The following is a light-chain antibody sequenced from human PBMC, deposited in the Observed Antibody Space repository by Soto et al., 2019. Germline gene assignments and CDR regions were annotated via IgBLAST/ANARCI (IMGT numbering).Light chain of an antibody. V-gene: IGLV3-21*01. CDR2: SDT. CDR1: DIGSKG. CDR3: QVWDSGSAHVV. J-gene: IGLJ2*01. Sequence: SYELTQPPSVSVAQGKTASISCGGNDIGSKGVHWYQQKPGQAPVLVIYSDTDLPPVITERFSGSNSANLATLTISRVEAGDEADYYCQVWDSGSAHVVFGGGTKVTVL.